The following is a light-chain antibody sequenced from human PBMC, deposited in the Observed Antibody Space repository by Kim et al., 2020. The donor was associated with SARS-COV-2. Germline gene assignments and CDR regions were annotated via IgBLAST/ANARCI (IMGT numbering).Light chain of an antibody. Sequence: GQKVTNSCSGSNSTIGNNYVSWYQQLPGTAPKLLIYDNNKRHSGIPDRFSGSKSGTSATLGITGLQTGDEAEYYCGTWDNSLNGVVFGGGTQLTVL. V-gene: IGLV1-51*01. J-gene: IGLJ2*01. CDR3: GTWDNSLNGVV. CDR2: DNN. CDR1: NSTIGNNY.